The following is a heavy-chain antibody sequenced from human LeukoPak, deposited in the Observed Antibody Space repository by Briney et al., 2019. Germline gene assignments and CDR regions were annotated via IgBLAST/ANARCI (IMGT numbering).Heavy chain of an antibody. CDR1: GGTFSIYA. J-gene: IGHJ4*02. CDR3: ARVGYSSSSHFDY. V-gene: IGHV1-69*13. Sequence: ASVNVSCKASGGTFSIYAISWVRQAPGQGLEWMGGIIPIFGTANYAQKFQGRVTITADESTSTAYMELGSLRSKDTAVYYCARVGYSSSSHFDYWGQGTLVTVSS. CDR2: IIPIFGTA. D-gene: IGHD6-6*01.